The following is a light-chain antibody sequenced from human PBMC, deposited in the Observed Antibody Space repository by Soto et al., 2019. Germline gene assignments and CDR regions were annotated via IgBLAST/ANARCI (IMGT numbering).Light chain of an antibody. Sequence: EIVLTQSPGTLSLSPGERATLSCRASQSVSSSNLAWYQQKPGQAPRLLIYGASSRATGIPDRFSGSGSGTHFTLTISRLEPEDFAVYYCRQYDSSPITFGQGTRLEIK. V-gene: IGKV3-20*01. J-gene: IGKJ5*01. CDR2: GAS. CDR1: QSVSSSN. CDR3: RQYDSSPIT.